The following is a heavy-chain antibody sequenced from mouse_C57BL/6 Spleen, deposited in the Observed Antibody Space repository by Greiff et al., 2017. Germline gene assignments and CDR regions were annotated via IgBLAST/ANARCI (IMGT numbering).Heavy chain of an antibody. CDR3: ARYYSNPWEFAY. CDR2: IYPSDSET. CDR1: GYTFTSYW. Sequence: QVQLQQPGAELVRPGSSVKLSCKASGYTFTSYWMDWVKQRPGQGLEWIGNIYPSDSETHYNQKFKDKATLTVDKSSSTAYMQLSSLTSEDSAVYYCARYYSNPWEFAYWGQGTLVTVSA. J-gene: IGHJ3*01. D-gene: IGHD2-5*01. V-gene: IGHV1-61*01.